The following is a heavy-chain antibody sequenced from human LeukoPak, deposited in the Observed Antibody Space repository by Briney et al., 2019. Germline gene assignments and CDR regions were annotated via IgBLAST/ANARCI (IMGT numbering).Heavy chain of an antibody. CDR1: GGCISSGSYY. D-gene: IGHD2-2*01. J-gene: IGHJ4*02. Sequence: SETLSLTCTVSGGCISSGSYYWSWIRQPAGRGLEWIGHIYTSGSTNYNPSLKSRLTISLDTSKNQFSLKLSSVTAADTAVYYCAREDARSVPTAISPLDCWVQGTLVTVSS. CDR2: IYTSGST. CDR3: AREDARSVPTAISPLDC. V-gene: IGHV4-61*09.